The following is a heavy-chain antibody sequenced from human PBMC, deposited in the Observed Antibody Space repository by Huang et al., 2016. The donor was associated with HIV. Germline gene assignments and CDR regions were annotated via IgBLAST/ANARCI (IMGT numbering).Heavy chain of an antibody. CDR2: IRRKANRYAT. Sequence: EVQLVESGGGLVQPGGSLKLSCADSGFTFSGSARHWVRQASGKGREWVGRIRRKANRYATAYAASVKGRFTISRDDSKNTAYLQMNSLKTEDTAVYYCTRLTMIGDGDYWGQGTLVTVSS. J-gene: IGHJ4*02. CDR3: TRLTMIGDGDY. V-gene: IGHV3-73*01. D-gene: IGHD3-22*01. CDR1: GFTFSGSA.